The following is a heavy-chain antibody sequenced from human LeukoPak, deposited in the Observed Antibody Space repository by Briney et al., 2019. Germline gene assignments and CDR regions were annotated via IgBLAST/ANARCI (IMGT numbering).Heavy chain of an antibody. CDR3: ATYDILTTYGGGTTY. V-gene: IGHV4-4*02. Sequence: SGTLSLTCAVSGGSISSSNWWNWVRQPPGKGLEWIGEIYHNGNTNYNPSLKSRVTISLDKSKNQFSLKLTSVTAADTVVYYCATYDILTTYGGGTTYWGQGTLVTVSS. CDR2: IYHNGNT. D-gene: IGHD3-22*01. CDR1: GGSISSSNW. J-gene: IGHJ4*02.